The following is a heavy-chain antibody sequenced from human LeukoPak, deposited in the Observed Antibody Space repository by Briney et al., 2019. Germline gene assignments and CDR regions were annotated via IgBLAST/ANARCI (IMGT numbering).Heavy chain of an antibody. J-gene: IGHJ4*02. Sequence: SQTLSLTCTVSGGSISSGGYYWSWIRQPPGKGLEWIGEISHSGSTNYNPSLKSRVTISVDTSKNQFSLKLSSVTAADTAVYYCARGLWYQDYWGQGTLVTVSS. CDR1: GGSISSGGYY. V-gene: IGHV4-30-2*01. D-gene: IGHD3-10*01. CDR3: ARGLWYQDY. CDR2: ISHSGST.